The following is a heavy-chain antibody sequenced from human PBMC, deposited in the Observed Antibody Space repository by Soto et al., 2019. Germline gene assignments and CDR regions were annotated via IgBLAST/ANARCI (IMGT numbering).Heavy chain of an antibody. CDR3: ARCFTTGAPIEGFDY. D-gene: IGHD1-1*01. CDR2: ITPTLGTT. Sequence: GASVKVSCKASGATFSGSAFSWGRQAPGQGLEWMGGITPTLGTTNYAQHLQGRVTITADESTGTSFMELTSLTSADTAVYYCARCFTTGAPIEGFDYWGQRTLV. V-gene: IGHV1-69*13. J-gene: IGHJ4*02. CDR1: GATFSGSA.